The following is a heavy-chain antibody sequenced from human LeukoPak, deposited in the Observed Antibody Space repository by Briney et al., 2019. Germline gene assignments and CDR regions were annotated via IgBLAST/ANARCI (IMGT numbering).Heavy chain of an antibody. D-gene: IGHD5-12*01. V-gene: IGHV3-73*01. J-gene: IGHJ4*02. CDR1: WFTFSGSA. CDR3: TRYSAYDVPFS. Sequence: GGSLRLSCAASWFTFSGSAIHWVRQASGKGLEWVGRIRSKADSYATSYAASVKGGFTISRDDSRNTAYLQMNSLKTEDSAVYYCTRYSAYDVPFSWGQGTLVTVFS. CDR2: IRSKADSYAT.